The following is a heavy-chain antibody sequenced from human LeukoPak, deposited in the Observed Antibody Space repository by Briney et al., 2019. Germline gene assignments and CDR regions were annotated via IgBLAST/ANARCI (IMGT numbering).Heavy chain of an antibody. Sequence: ASVKVSCKASGYTFTSYDINWVRQATGQGLGWMGWMNPNSGNTGYAQKFQGRVTMTRNTSISTAYMELSSLRAEDTAVYYCARAGYYDSSGYWFVFRPAGSNYYYYYMDVWGKGTTVTVSS. CDR1: GYTFTSYD. V-gene: IGHV1-8*01. J-gene: IGHJ6*03. CDR3: ARAGYYDSSGYWFVFRPAGSNYYYYYMDV. CDR2: MNPNSGNT. D-gene: IGHD3-22*01.